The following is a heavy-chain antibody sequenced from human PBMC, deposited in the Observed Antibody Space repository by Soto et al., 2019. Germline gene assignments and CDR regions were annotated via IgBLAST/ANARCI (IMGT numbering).Heavy chain of an antibody. CDR1: GFTIGNSV. CDR3: ARAQKWRQLSLNVFDL. Sequence: HPGGSLRLSCVASGFTIGNSVMHWVRQTPGKGLMSVSRITGAGDGTLYADSVQGRFTISRDNAKNTVYLHMTGLRVEETAVYYCARAQKWRQLSLNVFDLWGQGTTVTVSS. J-gene: IGHJ3*01. V-gene: IGHV3-74*01. D-gene: IGHD5-18*01. CDR2: ITGAGDGT.